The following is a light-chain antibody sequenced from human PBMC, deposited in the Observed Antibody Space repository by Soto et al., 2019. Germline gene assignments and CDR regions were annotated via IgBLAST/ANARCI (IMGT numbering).Light chain of an antibody. CDR1: QSVSTY. J-gene: IGKJ1*01. Sequence: EIVLTQSPATLSLSPGESATLSCRASQSVSTYLAWYQQKPGQAPRLLIYDASKRATGIPARFSGSGSGTDFTLTITSLEPEDFGVYYCQQRSNWPPTWTFGQGTKVDIQ. CDR2: DAS. CDR3: QQRSNWPPTWT. V-gene: IGKV3-11*01.